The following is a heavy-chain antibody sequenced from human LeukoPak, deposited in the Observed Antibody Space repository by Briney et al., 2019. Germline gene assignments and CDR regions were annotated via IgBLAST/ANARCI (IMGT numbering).Heavy chain of an antibody. CDR2: IYVSGRI. CDR1: GGSISNLY. D-gene: IGHD3-9*01. J-gene: IGHJ3*02. V-gene: IGHV4-4*07. CDR3: TRLTGYRIESAFDI. Sequence: SETLSLTCSVSGGSISNLYLSWIRQPAGKGLEWIGRIYVSGRIDYNPSLRSRVTMSVDTSKNQLSLRVRSVTAADTGVYYCTRLTGYRIESAFDIWGQGTMVTVSS.